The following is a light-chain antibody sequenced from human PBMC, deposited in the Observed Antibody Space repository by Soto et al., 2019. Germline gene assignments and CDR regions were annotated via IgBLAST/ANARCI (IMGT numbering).Light chain of an antibody. J-gene: IGKJ2*01. Sequence: EIVLTQSPGTLSLSPGERATLSCRASQSVTHNHLAWYQQKRGQAPRLLIYIASARATGLPGRFSGSGSGTDFTLTISRLEPEDFAVYYCQQYGSSPYTFGQGTKLEIK. V-gene: IGKV3-20*01. CDR2: IAS. CDR1: QSVTHNH. CDR3: QQYGSSPYT.